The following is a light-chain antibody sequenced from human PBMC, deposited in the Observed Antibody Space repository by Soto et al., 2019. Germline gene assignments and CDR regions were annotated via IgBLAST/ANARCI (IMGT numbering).Light chain of an antibody. CDR3: QQFHSFPIT. J-gene: IGKJ5*01. Sequence: DIQMTQSPSTLSASAGDRVTITCRASQSITIWLAWYQQKPGKAPKLLIYDASTLESGVPSRFSGSGSGTEFTLPISSLQPDDFATYYCQQFHSFPITVGQGTRLEIK. V-gene: IGKV1-5*01. CDR1: QSITIW. CDR2: DAS.